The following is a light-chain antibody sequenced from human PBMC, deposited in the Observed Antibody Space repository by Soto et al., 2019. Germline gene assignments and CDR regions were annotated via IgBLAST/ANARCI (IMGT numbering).Light chain of an antibody. CDR3: QQYINWPPET. Sequence: EIVMTQSPATLSVSPGERATLSCRASQSVRSNLAWYQQKPGQAPRLLIYSASTRATGIPARFSGSGSGTEFTLTISSLQSEDFAAYYCQQYINWPPETFGQGTKVDI. CDR2: SAS. J-gene: IGKJ1*01. V-gene: IGKV3-15*01. CDR1: QSVRSN.